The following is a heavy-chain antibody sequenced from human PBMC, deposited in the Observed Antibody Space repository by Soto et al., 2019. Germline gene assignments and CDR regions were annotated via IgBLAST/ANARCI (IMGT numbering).Heavy chain of an antibody. J-gene: IGHJ5*02. D-gene: IGHD3-16*01. CDR2: IYYTGTT. CDR3: ARVLGTGGLWFDP. V-gene: IGHV4-30-4*08. Sequence: PSETLSLTCTVSGDSISSGDYYWSWIRQSPGKGLEWIGYIYYTGTTYYNPSLESRVTISIDTSKNDFSLKMTSVTAADTAVYYCARVLGTGGLWFDPWGQGTLVTVS. CDR1: GDSISSGDYY.